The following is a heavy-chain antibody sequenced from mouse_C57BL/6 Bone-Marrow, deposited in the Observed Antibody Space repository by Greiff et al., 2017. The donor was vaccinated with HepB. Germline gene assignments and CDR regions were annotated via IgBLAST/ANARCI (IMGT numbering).Heavy chain of an antibody. D-gene: IGHD1-1*01. CDR2: INPNNGGT. Sequence: EVQLQQSGPELVKPGASVKMSCKASGYTFTDYNMHWVKQSHGKSLEWIGYINPNNGGTSYNQKFKGKATLTVNKSSSTAYMELRSLTSEDSAVYYFAGAKVVATGAMDYWGQGTSVTVSS. CDR3: AGAKVVATGAMDY. CDR1: GYTFTDYN. J-gene: IGHJ4*01. V-gene: IGHV1-22*01.